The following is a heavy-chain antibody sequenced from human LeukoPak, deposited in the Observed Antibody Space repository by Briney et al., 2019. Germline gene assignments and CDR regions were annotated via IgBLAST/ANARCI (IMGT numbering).Heavy chain of an antibody. CDR3: AKDKVVVVTAIPIY. CDR2: ISGSGGST. CDR1: GFTFSSYA. D-gene: IGHD2-21*02. V-gene: IGHV3-23*01. J-gene: IGHJ4*02. Sequence: GGSLRLSCAASGFTFSSYAMSWVRQAPGKGLEWVSAISGSGGSTYYADSVKGRFTISGDNSKNTLYLQMNSLRAEDTAVYYCAKDKVVVVTAIPIYWGQGTLVTVSS.